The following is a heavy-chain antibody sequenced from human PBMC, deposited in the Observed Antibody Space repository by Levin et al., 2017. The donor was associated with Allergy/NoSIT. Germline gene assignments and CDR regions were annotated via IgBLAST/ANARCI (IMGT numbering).Heavy chain of an antibody. Sequence: SQTLSLTCGVSGGPFSTYFWSWIRQAPGKGLEWIGDINHSGTTNYNPSLKSRVTMSLDMSSNQLSLKLSSVTAADTAVYYCARGVVTFGEVVVMRSDYFDFWGQGSLVTVSS. CDR1: GGPFSTYF. CDR2: INHSGTT. J-gene: IGHJ4*02. D-gene: IGHD3-16*02. CDR3: ARGVVTFGEVVVMRSDYFDF. V-gene: IGHV4-34*01.